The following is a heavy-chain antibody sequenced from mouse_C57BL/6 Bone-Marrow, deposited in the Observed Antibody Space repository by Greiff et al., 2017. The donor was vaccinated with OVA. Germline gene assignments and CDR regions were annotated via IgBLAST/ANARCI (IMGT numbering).Heavy chain of an antibody. D-gene: IGHD2-2*01. CDR1: GFTFSDYY. Sequence: EVKLVESEGGLVQPGSSMKLSCTASGFTFSDYYMAWVRQVPEKGLEWVANINYDGSSTYYLDSLKSRFIISRDNATNILYLQMSSLKSEDTATYYCARDGSPAMDYWGQGTSVTVSS. CDR3: ARDGSPAMDY. J-gene: IGHJ4*01. V-gene: IGHV5-16*01. CDR2: INYDGSST.